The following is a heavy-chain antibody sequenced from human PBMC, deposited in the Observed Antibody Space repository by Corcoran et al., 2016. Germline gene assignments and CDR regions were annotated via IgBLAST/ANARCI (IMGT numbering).Heavy chain of an antibody. CDR3: VATLWPPTTYYDFDVMEV. V-gene: IGHV1-69*01. D-gene: IGHD3-10*01. CDR2: IIPIFGTA. CDR1: GGTFTSYG. Sequence: QVQLVQSGAEVKKPGSSVKVSCKASGGTFTSYGISWVRQAPGQGLEWMGGIIPIFGTANYAQKFQGRVTINADEYTSTAYMELSSLRSDDTAGDYCVATLWPPTTYYDFDVMEVWGQGTTVTVSS. J-gene: IGHJ6*02.